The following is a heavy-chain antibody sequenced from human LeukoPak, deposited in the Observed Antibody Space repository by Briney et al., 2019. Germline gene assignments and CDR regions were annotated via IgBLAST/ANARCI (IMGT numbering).Heavy chain of an antibody. CDR1: GYTFTGYY. CDR3: ARGAPRGYSYALDY. CDR2: IIPIFGTA. V-gene: IGHV1-69*13. D-gene: IGHD5-18*01. J-gene: IGHJ4*02. Sequence: ASVTVSCTASGYTFTGYYMHWVRQAPGQGLEWMGGIIPIFGTANYAQKFQGRVTITADESTSTAYMELSSLRSEDTAVYYCARGAPRGYSYALDYWGQGTLVTVSS.